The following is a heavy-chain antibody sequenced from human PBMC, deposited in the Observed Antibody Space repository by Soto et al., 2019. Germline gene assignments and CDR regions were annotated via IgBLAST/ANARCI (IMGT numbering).Heavy chain of an antibody. V-gene: IGHV4-39*01. J-gene: IGHJ4*02. CDR1: GGSISSSSYY. D-gene: IGHD3-10*01. CDR3: ARSLITMVRGVIQPFDY. Sequence: SETLSLTCTVSGGSISSSSYYWGWIRQPPGKGLEWIGSIYYSGSTYYNPPLKSRVTISVDTSKNQFSLKLSSVTAADTAVYYCARSLITMVRGVIQPFDYWGQGTLVTVSS. CDR2: IYYSGST.